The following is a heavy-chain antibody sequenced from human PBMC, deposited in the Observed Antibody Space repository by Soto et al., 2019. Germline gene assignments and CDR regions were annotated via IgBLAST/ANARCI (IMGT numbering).Heavy chain of an antibody. V-gene: IGHV4-30-4*01. J-gene: IGHJ4*02. CDR3: ATMGTPATGLYYFDY. CDR2: ISYSGST. CDR1: GCSISSGNYY. D-gene: IGHD1-7*01. Sequence: SETLSLTCTVSGCSISSGNYYWSWIRQPPGKGLEWIGFISYSGSTYYSASLKSRFTISVDTSKNQFSLNLSFVTAADTAVYYRATMGTPATGLYYFDYWGQGTLVTVS.